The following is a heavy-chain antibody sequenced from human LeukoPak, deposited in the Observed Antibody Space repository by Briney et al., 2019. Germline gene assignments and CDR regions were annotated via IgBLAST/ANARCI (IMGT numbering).Heavy chain of an antibody. D-gene: IGHD5-12*01. CDR3: AVKRGYSGYDY. V-gene: IGHV1-2*06. CDR1: GYTFTGYY. Sequence: ASVKVSCKASGYTFTGYYMHWVRQAPGQGLEWMGRINPNSGGTNYAQKFQGRVTMTRDTFISTAYMELSRLRSDDTAVYYCAVKRGYSGYDYWGQGTLVTVSS. J-gene: IGHJ4*02. CDR2: INPNSGGT.